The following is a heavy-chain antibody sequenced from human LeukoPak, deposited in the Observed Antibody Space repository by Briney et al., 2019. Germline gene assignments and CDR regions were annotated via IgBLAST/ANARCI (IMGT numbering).Heavy chain of an antibody. CDR1: GFTFSSYS. Sequence: GGSLRLSCAASGFTFSSYSMNWVRQAPGKGLEWVSSISSSSSYIYYADSVKGRFTISRDNAKNTLYLQMSSLRAEDTAVYYCAKSGYNRLDYWGQGTLVTVSS. J-gene: IGHJ4*02. V-gene: IGHV3-21*04. CDR2: ISSSSSYI. D-gene: IGHD5-24*01. CDR3: AKSGYNRLDY.